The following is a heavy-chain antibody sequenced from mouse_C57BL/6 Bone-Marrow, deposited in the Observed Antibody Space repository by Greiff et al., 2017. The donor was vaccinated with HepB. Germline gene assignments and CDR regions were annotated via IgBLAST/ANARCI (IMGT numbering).Heavy chain of an antibody. J-gene: IGHJ1*03. CDR2: IRNKANGYTK. CDR3: ARYIAFFDV. D-gene: IGHD6-1*01. V-gene: IGHV7-3*01. Sequence: EVKLVESGGGLVQPGGSLSLSCAASGFTFTDYYMSWVRQPPGKALEWLGFIRNKANGYTKEYSASVKCRFTISRDNSQSILYLQMNALRAEDSATYYCARYIAFFDVWGTGTTVTVSS. CDR1: GFTFTDYY.